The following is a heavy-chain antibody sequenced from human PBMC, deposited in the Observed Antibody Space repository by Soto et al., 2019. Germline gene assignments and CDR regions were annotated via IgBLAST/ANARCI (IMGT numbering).Heavy chain of an antibody. CDR2: INHSGST. Sequence: LSLTCAVYGGSFSGYYWSWIRQPPGKGLEWIGEINHSGSTNYNPSLKSRVTISVDTSKNQFSLKLSSVTAADTAVYYCAAIGTWFDPWGQGTLVTVSS. CDR1: GGSFSGYY. J-gene: IGHJ5*02. V-gene: IGHV4-34*01. CDR3: AAIGTWFDP.